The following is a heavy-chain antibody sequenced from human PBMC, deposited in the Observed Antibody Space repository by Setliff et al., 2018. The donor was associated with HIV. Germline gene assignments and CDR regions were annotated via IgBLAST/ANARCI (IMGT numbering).Heavy chain of an antibody. CDR2: IYHGGIT. J-gene: IGHJ5*02. Sequence: SETLSLTCAVSGYSITSGNYWGWIRQPPGKGLEWIGTIYHGGITYYNPSLKSRVTMSVDTSKNQFSLKLTSVTASDTAVYYCARKPDSRNWFDPWGQGTLVTVSS. CDR3: ARKPDSRNWFDP. CDR1: GYSITSGNY. V-gene: IGHV4-38-2*01.